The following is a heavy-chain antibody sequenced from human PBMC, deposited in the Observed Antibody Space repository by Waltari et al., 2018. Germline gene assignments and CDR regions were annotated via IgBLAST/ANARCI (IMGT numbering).Heavy chain of an antibody. V-gene: IGHV3-53*01. CDR1: GFTVSSNY. D-gene: IGHD3-22*01. CDR3: ARDGQGDSSGYYL. J-gene: IGHJ5*02. CDR2: IYSGGST. Sequence: EVQLVESGGGLIQPGGSLRLSCAASGFTVSSNYMSWVRQAPGKGLGWVSVIYSGGSTYYADSVKGRFTISRDNSKNTLYLQMNSLRAEDTAVYYCARDGQGDSSGYYLWGQGTLVTVSS.